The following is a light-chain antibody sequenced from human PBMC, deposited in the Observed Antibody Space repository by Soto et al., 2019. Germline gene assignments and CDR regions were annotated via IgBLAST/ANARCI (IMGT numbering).Light chain of an antibody. CDR3: QQYNNWPRA. J-gene: IGKJ1*01. CDR1: QSIGNW. Sequence: DVQMTQTPSSLSASVGDRVILTCRASQSIGNWLAWYQQKPGKAPKLLIYKASSLESGVPTRFSGSGSGTDFTHTIRSLQPEDFATYYCQQYNNWPRAVGQGPKLDSK. CDR2: KAS. V-gene: IGKV1-5*03.